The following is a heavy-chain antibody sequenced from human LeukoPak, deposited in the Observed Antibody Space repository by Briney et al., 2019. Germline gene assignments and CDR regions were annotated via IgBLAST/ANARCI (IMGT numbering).Heavy chain of an antibody. V-gene: IGHV4-61*02. D-gene: IGHD2-15*01. CDR1: GGSISSGSYY. CDR2: IYTSGST. Sequence: SQTLSLTCTVSGGSISSGSYYWSWIRQPAGKGLEWIGRIYTSGSTNYNPSLKSRVTISVDTSKNQFSLKLSSVTAADTAVYYCAREISEYSSEYYFDYWGQGTLVTVSS. CDR3: AREISEYSSEYYFDY. J-gene: IGHJ4*02.